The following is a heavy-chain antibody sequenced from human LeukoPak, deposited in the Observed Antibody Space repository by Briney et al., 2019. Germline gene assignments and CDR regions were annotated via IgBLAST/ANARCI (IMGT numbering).Heavy chain of an antibody. D-gene: IGHD3-10*01. CDR1: GFTFSSYA. V-gene: IGHV3-23*01. Sequence: PGGSLRLSCAASGFTFSSYAMSWVRQAPGKGLEWVSSISGSGDSTYYADSVKGRFTISRDNSVNTLYLQMNSLRAEDTAVYYCAKSSPMTMVRGANDYWGQGTLVTVS. J-gene: IGHJ4*02. CDR2: ISGSGDST. CDR3: AKSSPMTMVRGANDY.